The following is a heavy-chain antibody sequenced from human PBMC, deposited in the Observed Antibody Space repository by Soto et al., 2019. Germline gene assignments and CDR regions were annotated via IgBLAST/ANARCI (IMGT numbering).Heavy chain of an antibody. J-gene: IGHJ4*02. CDR3: ARTYDSNGYANEFDS. V-gene: IGHV4-59*12. D-gene: IGHD3-22*01. CDR1: GRSITSYY. CDR2: IYDNGIT. Sequence: QVVLQESGPGLVKPSETLSLTCSVSGRSITSYYWSWVRQPPGKGLEWIGYIYDNGITSQNPSLKSRVTMSADTSQDHLSLRVTSVTGADTAVYYCARTYDSNGYANEFDSWGQGILVTVTS.